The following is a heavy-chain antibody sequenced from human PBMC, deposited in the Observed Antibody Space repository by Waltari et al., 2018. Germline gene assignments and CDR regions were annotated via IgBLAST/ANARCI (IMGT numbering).Heavy chain of an antibody. Sequence: EVQLLESGGALVQPGGSLRLSCAASGFSFSNYAMTLVRQAPGEGLEWVSVIGGGGDTTFSADSVQGRFTISRDNSKNTLYLQMNSLRAEDTAVYYCARDLSPFLNRITYDAFDLWGHGTMVTVSS. CDR2: IGGGGDTT. CDR1: GFSFSNYA. CDR3: ARDLSPFLNRITYDAFDL. D-gene: IGHD3-10*01. V-gene: IGHV3-23*01. J-gene: IGHJ3*01.